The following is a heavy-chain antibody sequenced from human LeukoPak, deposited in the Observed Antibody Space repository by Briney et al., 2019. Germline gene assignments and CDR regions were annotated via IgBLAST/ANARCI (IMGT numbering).Heavy chain of an antibody. CDR1: VGTFSSYA. D-gene: IGHD3-16*02. CDR3: AKSRELSLYYFDY. CDR2: IIPIFGTA. V-gene: IGHV1-69*06. J-gene: IGHJ4*02. Sequence: SVKFSCTASVGTFSSYAISWVRQATGQGLEWRGGIIPIFGTANYAQKFQGRVTITADKSTSTAYMELSSLRSEDTAVYYCAKSRELSLYYFDYWGQGTLVTVSS.